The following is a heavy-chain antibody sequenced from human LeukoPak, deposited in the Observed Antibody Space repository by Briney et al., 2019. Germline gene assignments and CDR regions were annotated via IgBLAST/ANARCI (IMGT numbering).Heavy chain of an antibody. Sequence: PGGSLRLSCAASGFTFSSYAMHWVRQAPGKGLEWVAVISYDGSNKYYADSVKGRFTISRDNSKNTLYLQMNSLRAEDTAVYYCAKGRYDSSGYSDYWGQGTLVTVSS. J-gene: IGHJ4*02. V-gene: IGHV3-30-3*01. D-gene: IGHD3-22*01. CDR1: GFTFSSYA. CDR3: AKGRYDSSGYSDY. CDR2: ISYDGSNK.